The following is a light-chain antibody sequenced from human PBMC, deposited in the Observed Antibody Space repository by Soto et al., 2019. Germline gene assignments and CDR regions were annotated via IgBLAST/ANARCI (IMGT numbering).Light chain of an antibody. CDR2: RTS. Sequence: DVQMTQSPSTLSVSVGDRVTITCRASQSISTWLAWYQQKPGKAPKLLIYRTSSLKNGVPSRFSGSGYGTEFTLTITSLQPDDFATYYCQEYRRYPYTFGQGTKLDLK. CDR3: QEYRRYPYT. J-gene: IGKJ2*01. V-gene: IGKV1-5*03. CDR1: QSISTW.